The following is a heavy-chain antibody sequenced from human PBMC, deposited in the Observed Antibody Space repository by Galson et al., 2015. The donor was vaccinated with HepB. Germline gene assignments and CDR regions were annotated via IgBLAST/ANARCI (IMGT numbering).Heavy chain of an antibody. CDR2: ISSSSTTI. CDR1: TFIFSTYS. Sequence: SLRLSCAASTFIFSTYSMNWVRQAPGKGLEWVSYISSSSTTIYYADSVKGRFTISRDNAKNSLYLQMNSLRPEDTAVYFCARLKVRLAYDIWGQGTMVTVSS. CDR3: ARLKVRLAYDI. D-gene: IGHD4/OR15-4a*01. J-gene: IGHJ3*02. V-gene: IGHV3-48*04.